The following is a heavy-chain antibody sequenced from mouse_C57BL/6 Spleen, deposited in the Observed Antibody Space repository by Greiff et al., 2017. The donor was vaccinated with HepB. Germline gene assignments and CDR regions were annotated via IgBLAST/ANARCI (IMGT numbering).Heavy chain of an antibody. CDR1: GYAFSSSW. J-gene: IGHJ1*03. CDR3: ARSSPGYFDV. Sequence: QVQLQQSGPELVKPGASVKISCKASGYAFSSSWMNWVKQRPGKGLEWIGRIYPGDGDTNYNGKFKGKATLTADKSSSTAYMQLSSLTSEDSAVYFCARSSPGYFDVWGTGTTVTVSS. CDR2: IYPGDGDT. V-gene: IGHV1-82*01.